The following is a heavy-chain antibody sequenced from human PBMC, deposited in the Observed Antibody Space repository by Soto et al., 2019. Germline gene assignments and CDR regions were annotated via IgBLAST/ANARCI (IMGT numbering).Heavy chain of an antibody. D-gene: IGHD1-26*01. J-gene: IGHJ3*01. V-gene: IGHV1-18*01. CDR3: ARDRRDSVADRRSFDV. CDR2: ISVYNGDT. Sequence: VASVKGSFQGSGYSFSPYGISWGRQAPGQGLEYMGWISVYNGDTNYAQKLQGRVTMTTDTSTSTAYMELRSLRSDDTAIYYCARDRRDSVADRRSFDVWGQGTMVTVSS. CDR1: GYSFSPYG.